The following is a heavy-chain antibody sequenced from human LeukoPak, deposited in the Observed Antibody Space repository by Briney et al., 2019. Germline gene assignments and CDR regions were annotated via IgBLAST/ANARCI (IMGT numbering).Heavy chain of an antibody. D-gene: IGHD1-1*01. J-gene: IGHJ3*02. V-gene: IGHV3-7*01. CDR1: GFSFSNYW. CDR2: IKVDGSET. CDR3: ARDLTNWIDATFDI. Sequence: PGGSLRLSCAASGFSFSNYWMSWVRQAPGKGLEWVANIKVDGSETYYVDSVKGRSTISRDNSKNSLYLQMNYLRAEDTAVYYCARDLTNWIDATFDIWGQGTMVTVAS.